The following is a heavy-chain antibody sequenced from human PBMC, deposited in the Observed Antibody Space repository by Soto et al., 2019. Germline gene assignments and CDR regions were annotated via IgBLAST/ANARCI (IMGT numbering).Heavy chain of an antibody. J-gene: IGHJ6*03. CDR1: GGSISSGDYY. CDR2: IYYSGST. Sequence: PSETLSLTCTVSGGSISSGDYYWSWIRQPPGKGLEWIGYIYYSGSTYYNPSLKSRVTISVDTSKNQFSLKLSSVTAADTAVYYCARDRHGLRYFDWFTFYYYYMEVWGKGTTVTVSS. V-gene: IGHV4-30-4*01. CDR3: ARDRHGLRYFDWFTFYYYYMEV. D-gene: IGHD3-9*01.